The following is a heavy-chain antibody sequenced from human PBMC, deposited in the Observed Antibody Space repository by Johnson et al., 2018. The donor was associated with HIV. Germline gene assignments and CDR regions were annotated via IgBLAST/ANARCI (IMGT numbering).Heavy chain of an antibody. CDR1: GFTVSSNY. CDR3: AREGEGYSSSWYDAFDI. J-gene: IGHJ3*02. V-gene: IGHV3-66*03. Sequence: VQLVESGGGLIQPGGSLRLSCAASGFTVSSNYMSWVRQAPGKGLEWVSVIYSGGSTYYADSVKGRFTISRDNSKNTLYLQMNSLRAEDTAVYYCAREGEGYSSSWYDAFDIWGQGTMVTVS. CDR2: IYSGGST. D-gene: IGHD6-13*01.